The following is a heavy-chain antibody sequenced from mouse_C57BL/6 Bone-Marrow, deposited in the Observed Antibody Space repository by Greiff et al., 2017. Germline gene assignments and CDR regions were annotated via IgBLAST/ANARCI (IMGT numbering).Heavy chain of an antibody. CDR2: IYPGSGNT. CDR3: ARRLRGY. D-gene: IGHD1-1*01. V-gene: IGHV1-66*01. CDR1: GYSFTSYY. J-gene: IGHJ2*01. Sequence: QVQLKESGPELVKPGASVKISCKASGYSFTSYYIHWVQQRPGQGLEWIGWIYPGSGNTKYNEKFKGKATLTADTSSSTAYMQLSSLTSEDSAVYYCARRLRGYWGQGTTLTVSS.